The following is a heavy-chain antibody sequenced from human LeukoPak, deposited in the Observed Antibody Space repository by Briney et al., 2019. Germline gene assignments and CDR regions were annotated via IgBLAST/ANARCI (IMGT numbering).Heavy chain of an antibody. CDR3: ARHRSIGWFDP. CDR2: IYYSGST. Sequence: PSETLSLTCTVSGGSISSYYWSWIRQPPGKGLEWIGYIYYSGSTNYNPSLKSRVTISVDTSKNQFALKLSSVTAADTAVYYCARHRSIGWFDPWGQGTLVTVSS. V-gene: IGHV4-59*08. J-gene: IGHJ5*02. CDR1: GGSISSYY.